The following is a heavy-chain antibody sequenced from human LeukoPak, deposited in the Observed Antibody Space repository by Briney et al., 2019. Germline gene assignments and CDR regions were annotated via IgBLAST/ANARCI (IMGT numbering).Heavy chain of an antibody. J-gene: IGHJ4*02. V-gene: IGHV3-23*01. D-gene: IGHD1-26*01. CDR1: GFTITTYA. CDR2: TGGGGTE. Sequence: PGGSLRLSCAASGFTITTYAVNWVRQAPGKGLEWVSGTGGGGTEYYADSVKGRFIISSDNSQNLVHLQMDSLTVEDTAVYYCARAQGALDYWGQGTLVTVSS. CDR3: ARAQGALDY.